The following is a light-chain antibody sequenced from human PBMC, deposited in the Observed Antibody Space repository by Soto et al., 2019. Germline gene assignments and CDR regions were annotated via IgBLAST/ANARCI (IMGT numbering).Light chain of an antibody. V-gene: IGLV4-69*01. CDR3: QTWGTGIRV. CDR1: SGHSSYA. Sequence: QAVVTQSPSASASLGASVKLTCTLSSGHSSYAIAWHQQQPEKGPRYLMKLNSDDSHSKGDGIPDRFSGSSSGAERYLTISSLQSEDEADYYCQTWGTGIRVFGGGTKVTVL. J-gene: IGLJ2*01. CDR2: LNSDDSH.